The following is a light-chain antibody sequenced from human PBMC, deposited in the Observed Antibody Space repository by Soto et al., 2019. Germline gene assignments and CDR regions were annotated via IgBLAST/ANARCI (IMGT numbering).Light chain of an antibody. CDR1: QRLSASD. CDR2: GVS. V-gene: IGKV3-20*01. J-gene: IGKJ5*01. Sequence: EIVLTQSPVTLSLSPVQRATLSCRASQRLSASDIAWYQQKPGQAPKFLIYGVSSRATGIRDRFSGSGSGTDFTLTISRLEPEDFAVYHCQQYGSTALITLGQGTRLEIK. CDR3: QQYGSTALIT.